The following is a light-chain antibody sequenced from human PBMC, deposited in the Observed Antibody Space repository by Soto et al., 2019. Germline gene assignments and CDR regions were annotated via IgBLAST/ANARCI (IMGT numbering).Light chain of an antibody. CDR2: GAS. V-gene: IGKV3-20*01. J-gene: IGKJ1*01. CDR1: QSVSSY. Sequence: EIVLTQSPGTQSLSPGQRATLSCRASQSVSSYLAWYQQKPGQAPRLLIYGASNRATGIPDRFSGSGSGTDFTLTISRLEPEDFAVYYCQQYGSSGTFGQGTKVDIK. CDR3: QQYGSSGT.